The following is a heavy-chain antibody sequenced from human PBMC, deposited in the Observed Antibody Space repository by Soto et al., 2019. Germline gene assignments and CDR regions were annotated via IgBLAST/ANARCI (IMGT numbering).Heavy chain of an antibody. J-gene: IGHJ3*02. CDR1: GYTFTGYY. Sequence: ASVKVSCKASGYTFTGYYMHWVRQAPGQGLEWMGWINPNSGGTNYAQKFQGCVTMTRDTSISTAYMELSRLRSDDTAVYYCARAQDVVVIAIPSAFDIWGQGTMVTVSS. CDR3: ARAQDVVVIAIPSAFDI. V-gene: IGHV1-2*04. D-gene: IGHD2-21*01. CDR2: INPNSGGT.